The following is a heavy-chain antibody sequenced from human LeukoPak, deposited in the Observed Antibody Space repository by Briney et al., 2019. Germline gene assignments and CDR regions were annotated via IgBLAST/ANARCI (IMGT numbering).Heavy chain of an antibody. J-gene: IGHJ4*02. CDR3: ARSLRGYSYPY. CDR1: GYTFTSYD. V-gene: IGHV1-8*01. Sequence: GASVTVSCKASGYTFTSYDINWVRQATGQGLEWMGWMNPNSGNTGYAQKFQGRVTITADESTSTAYMELSSLRSEDTAVYYCARSLRGYSYPYWGQGTLVTVSS. D-gene: IGHD5-18*01. CDR2: MNPNSGNT.